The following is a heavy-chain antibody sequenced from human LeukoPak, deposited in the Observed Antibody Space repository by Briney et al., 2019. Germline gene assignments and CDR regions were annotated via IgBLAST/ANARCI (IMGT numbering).Heavy chain of an antibody. V-gene: IGHV4-30-4*01. D-gene: IGHD3-10*01. Sequence: PSETLSLTCTVSGGSISSGDYYWSWIRQPPGKGLEGIEYIYYSGSTYYNPSLKSRVTISVDTPKNQFSLKLSSVTAAYTAVYYCARGYGSGSYYNLWRQGTRVSVPS. CDR1: GGSISSGDYY. CDR2: IYYSGST. CDR3: ARGYGSGSYYNL. J-gene: IGHJ5*02.